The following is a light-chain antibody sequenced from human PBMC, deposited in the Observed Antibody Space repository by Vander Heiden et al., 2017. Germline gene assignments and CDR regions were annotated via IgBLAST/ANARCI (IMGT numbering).Light chain of an antibody. CDR2: DND. CDR3: GSWDSSLSVV. J-gene: IGLJ2*01. CDR1: SSNIGNNY. Sequence: QSVFTQPPSVSAAPGQKVTISCSGGSSNIGNNYVSWYQQLPGTAPKLLIYDNDQRPSGIPDRFSGSKSGTSATLGITGHQTGDEADYYCGSWDSSLSVVFGGGTKLTVL. V-gene: IGLV1-51*01.